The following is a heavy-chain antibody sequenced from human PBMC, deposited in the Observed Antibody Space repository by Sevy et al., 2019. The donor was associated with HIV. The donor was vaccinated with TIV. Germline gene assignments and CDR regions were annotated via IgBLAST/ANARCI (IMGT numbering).Heavy chain of an antibody. D-gene: IGHD1-26*01. J-gene: IGHJ5*02. V-gene: IGHV1-18*01. CDR1: GYSFTSYG. CDR3: ARCLGGLRPWEYNWFDP. Sequence: ASVKVSCKASGYSFTSYGISWVRQAPGQGLEWMGWISTLNVNTNNAQQFQGRVTMTTDTSTSTAYMELRSLRSDDTAMYYCARCLGGLRPWEYNWFDPWGQGTLVTVSS. CDR2: ISTLNVNT.